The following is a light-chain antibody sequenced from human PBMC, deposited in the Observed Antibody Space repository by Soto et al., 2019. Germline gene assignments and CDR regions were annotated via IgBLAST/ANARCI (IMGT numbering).Light chain of an antibody. V-gene: IGKV1-39*01. Sequence: DIQMTQSPSSLSASVGDRVTITCRASQSISSYLNWYQHKPGKAPKHLIYAASSLQSGVPSRFSGSGSGTDFTLTISSLQPEDFATYYCQHSYDTPLTFGGGTKVDIK. CDR3: QHSYDTPLT. J-gene: IGKJ4*01. CDR2: AAS. CDR1: QSISSY.